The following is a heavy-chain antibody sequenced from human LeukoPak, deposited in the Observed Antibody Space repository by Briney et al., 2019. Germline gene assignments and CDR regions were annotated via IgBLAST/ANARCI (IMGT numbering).Heavy chain of an antibody. CDR2: INHSGST. J-gene: IGHJ6*03. CDR3: ARGLIGVFGVVHASLMDV. V-gene: IGHV4-34*01. CDR1: GGSFSGYY. Sequence: SETLSLTCAVYGGSFSGYYWSWIRQPPGKGPEWIGEINHSGSTNYNPSLKSRVTISVDTSKNQFSLKLSSVTAADTAVYYCARGLIGVFGVVHASLMDVWGKGTTVTVSS. D-gene: IGHD3-3*01.